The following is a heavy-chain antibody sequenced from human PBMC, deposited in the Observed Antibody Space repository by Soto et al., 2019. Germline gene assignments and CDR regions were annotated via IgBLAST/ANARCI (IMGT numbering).Heavy chain of an antibody. CDR2: INDSGNI. CDR3: ARGLILWFGQLSRRGGYYYYMDV. Sequence: QVQLQQWGAGLLKPSETLSLTCAVYGGSFSGYQWSWIRQTPGKGLEWIGEINDSGNINYNPSLKCRVTILLDTPKKEISLKLRSVTAAGSAVYYSARGLILWFGQLSRRGGYYYYMDVLGKGTTVTIS. J-gene: IGHJ6*03. D-gene: IGHD3-10*01. V-gene: IGHV4-34*01. CDR1: GGSFSGYQ.